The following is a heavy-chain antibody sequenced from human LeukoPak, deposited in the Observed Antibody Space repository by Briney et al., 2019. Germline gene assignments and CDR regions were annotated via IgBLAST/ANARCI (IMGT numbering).Heavy chain of an antibody. V-gene: IGHV3-30*01. CDR3: AGSPKYSSSWFEYFQH. Sequence: PGRSLRLSCAASGFTFSSYAMHWVRQAPGKGLEWVAAISHDGSNKYHADSVKGRFTISRDNSKNTLYLQMNSLRAEDTAVYFCAGSPKYSSSWFEYFQHWGQGTLVTVSS. CDR1: GFTFSSYA. CDR2: ISHDGSNK. J-gene: IGHJ1*01. D-gene: IGHD6-13*01.